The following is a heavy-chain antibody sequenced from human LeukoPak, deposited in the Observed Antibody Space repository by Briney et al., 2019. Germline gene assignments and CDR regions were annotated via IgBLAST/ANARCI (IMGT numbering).Heavy chain of an antibody. CDR3: SSGSYSRRQNAFDI. V-gene: IGHV3-30-3*01. CDR1: GFTFSSYA. Sequence: GRSLRLSCAASGFTFSSYAMHWVRQAPGKGLEWVAVISYDGSNKYYADSVKGRFTISRDNSKNTLYLQMNSLRAEDTAVYYCSSGSYSRRQNAFDIWGQGTMVTVSS. CDR2: ISYDGSNK. J-gene: IGHJ3*02. D-gene: IGHD1-26*01.